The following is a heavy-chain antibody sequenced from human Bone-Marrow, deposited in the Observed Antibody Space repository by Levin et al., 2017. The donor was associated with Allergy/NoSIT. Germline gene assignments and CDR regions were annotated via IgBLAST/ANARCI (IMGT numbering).Heavy chain of an antibody. CDR2: IIPIFGTA. D-gene: IGHD3-10*01. V-gene: IGHV1-69*13. J-gene: IGHJ5*02. CDR1: GGTFSSYA. CDR3: ARDRGYYGSGSYYNSNWFDP. Sequence: SVKVSCKASGGTFSSYAISWVRQAPGQGLEWMGGIIPIFGTANYAQKFQGRVTITADESTSTAYMELSSLRSEDTAVYYCARDRGYYGSGSYYNSNWFDPWGQGTLVTVSS.